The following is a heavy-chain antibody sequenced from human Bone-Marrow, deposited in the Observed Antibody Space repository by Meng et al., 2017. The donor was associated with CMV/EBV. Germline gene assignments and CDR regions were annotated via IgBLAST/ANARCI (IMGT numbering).Heavy chain of an antibody. CDR2: IIPIFGTA. CDR3: ARGRITIFGVSPWYYFDY. D-gene: IGHD3-3*01. Sequence: TCSSYAISWVRQAPGQGLEWMGGIIPIFGTANYAQKFQGRVTITADKSTSTAYMELSSLRSEDTAVYYCARGRITIFGVSPWYYFDYWGQGTLVTVSS. CDR1: TCSSYA. J-gene: IGHJ4*02. V-gene: IGHV1-69*06.